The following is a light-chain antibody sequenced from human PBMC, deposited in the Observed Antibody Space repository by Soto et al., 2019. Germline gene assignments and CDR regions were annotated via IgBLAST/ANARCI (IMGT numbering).Light chain of an antibody. V-gene: IGKV3-20*01. J-gene: IGKJ1*01. CDR1: HSMSNSN. CDR2: GAS. CDR3: QEFART. Sequence: EIVLTQAPGTLSLSPGDRATLSCRASHSMSNSNLDVYPHKPAQALMLLIYGASNRVPGIPDRFSGSASGTDFILTLHRLEPEAFAVYYCQEFARTFGRGTKVDI.